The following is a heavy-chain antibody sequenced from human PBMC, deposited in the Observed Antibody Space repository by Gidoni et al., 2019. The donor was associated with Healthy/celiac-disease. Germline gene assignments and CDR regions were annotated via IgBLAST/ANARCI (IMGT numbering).Heavy chain of an antibody. V-gene: IGHV1-69*01. CDR1: GATFSRYA. CDR3: ARRRDYGSGRPYWYFDL. CDR2: IITIFGTA. D-gene: IGHD3-10*01. Sequence: QVQLVQSCPDVTKHGSSVQFSCKASGATFSRYAISWVRQAPGQGLEWIGGIITIFGTANYAQKFQGRVTITADESTSTAYMELSSLRSEDTAVYYCARRRDYGSGRPYWYFDLWGRGTLVTVSS. J-gene: IGHJ2*01.